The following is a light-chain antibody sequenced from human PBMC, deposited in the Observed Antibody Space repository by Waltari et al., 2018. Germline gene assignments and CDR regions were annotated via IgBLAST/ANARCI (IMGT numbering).Light chain of an antibody. CDR2: RNP. Sequence: QSVLTQPPSASGTPGQRVTISCSGGTSNTGNNYVYWYQQLPGTAPKPLIYRNPQRPSGVPDRFSGSKSGTSASLAISGLRSEDEAAYFCAAWDDSRSGPGWVFGGGTEMTVL. J-gene: IGLJ3*02. CDR1: TSNTGNNY. CDR3: AAWDDSRSGPGWV. V-gene: IGLV1-47*01.